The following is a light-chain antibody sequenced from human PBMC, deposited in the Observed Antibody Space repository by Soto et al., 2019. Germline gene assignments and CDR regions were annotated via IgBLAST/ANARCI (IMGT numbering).Light chain of an antibody. Sequence: QSALTQPASVSGSPGQSITLSCTGTSGGDGGHNAVSWYQQHPGKAPKLLIYDVYNRPSGASNRFSGSKSGNTASLTISGLQADDEADYFCSSYERSGAYVFGTGTKVTVL. J-gene: IGLJ1*01. V-gene: IGLV2-14*03. CDR2: DVY. CDR1: SGGDGGHNA. CDR3: SSYERSGAYV.